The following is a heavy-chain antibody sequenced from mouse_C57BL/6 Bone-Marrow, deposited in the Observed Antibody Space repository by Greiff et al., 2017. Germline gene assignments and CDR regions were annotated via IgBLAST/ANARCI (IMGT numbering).Heavy chain of an antibody. J-gene: IGHJ2*01. CDR2: IYPGDGDT. CDR3: ARSSGYYGGFDY. V-gene: IGHV1-82*01. CDR1: GYAFSSSW. D-gene: IGHD2-3*01. Sequence: QVQLQQSGPELVKPGASVKISCKASGYAFSSSWMNWVKQRPGKGLEWIGRIYPGDGDTNYNGKFKGKATLTADKSTSTADMQLSSLTSEDSAVYFCARSSGYYGGFDYWGQGTTLTVSS.